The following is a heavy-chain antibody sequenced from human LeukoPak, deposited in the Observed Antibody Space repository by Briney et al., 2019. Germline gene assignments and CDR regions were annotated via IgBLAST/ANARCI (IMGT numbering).Heavy chain of an antibody. CDR1: GFTFSSYG. CDR3: AKDQEDIVVVVAAD. Sequence: PGGSLRLSCAASGFTFSSYGMHWVRQAPGKGLEWVAVISYDGSNKYYADSVKGRFTISRDNSKNTLYLQMNSLRAEDTAVYYCAKDQEDIVVVVAADWGQGTLVTVSS. J-gene: IGHJ4*02. D-gene: IGHD2-15*01. CDR2: ISYDGSNK. V-gene: IGHV3-30*18.